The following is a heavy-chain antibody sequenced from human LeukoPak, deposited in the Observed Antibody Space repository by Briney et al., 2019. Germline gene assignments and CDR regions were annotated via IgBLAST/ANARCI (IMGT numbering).Heavy chain of an antibody. V-gene: IGHV3-21*01. D-gene: IGHD3-22*01. CDR2: ISSSSSSI. CDR3: ARDRSYYYESSDYYVDAFDI. Sequence: PGGSLRLSCAASGFTFSSYSMNWVRQAPGKGLEWVSCISSSSSSIYYADSVKGRFTISRDNAKNSLYLRMNSLRAEDTAVYYCARDRSYYYESSDYYVDAFDIWGQGTMVSVSS. J-gene: IGHJ3*02. CDR1: GFTFSSYS.